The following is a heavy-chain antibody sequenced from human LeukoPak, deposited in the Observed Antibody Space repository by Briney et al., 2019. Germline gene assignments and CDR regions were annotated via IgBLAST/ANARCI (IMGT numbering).Heavy chain of an antibody. CDR1: GGSISSYY. CDR3: ARDGRPIAAAGHYYYGMDV. V-gene: IGHV4-4*07. Sequence: PSETLSLTCTVSGGSISSYYWSWIRQPAGKGLEWIGRIYTSGSTNYNPSLKSRVTMSVDTSKNQFSLKLSPVTAADTAVYYCARDGRPIAAAGHYYYGMDVWGQGTTVTVSS. CDR2: IYTSGST. J-gene: IGHJ6*02. D-gene: IGHD6-13*01.